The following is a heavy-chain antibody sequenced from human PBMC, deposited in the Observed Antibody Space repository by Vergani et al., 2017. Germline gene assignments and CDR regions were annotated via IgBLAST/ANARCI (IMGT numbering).Heavy chain of an antibody. D-gene: IGHD5-24*01. CDR2: INHSGST. V-gene: IGHV4-59*12. CDR1: GGSISSYY. CDR3: ARGFYGDGYKDAFDI. Sequence: QVQLQESGPGLVKPSETLSLTCTVSGGSISSYYWSWIRQPPGKGLEWIGEINHSGSTNYNPSLKSRVTISVDTSKNQFSLKLSSVTAADTAVYYCARGFYGDGYKDAFDIWGQGTMVTVSS. J-gene: IGHJ3*02.